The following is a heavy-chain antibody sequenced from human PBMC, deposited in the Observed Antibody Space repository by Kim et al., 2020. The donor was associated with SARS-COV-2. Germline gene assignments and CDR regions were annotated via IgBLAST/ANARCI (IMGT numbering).Heavy chain of an antibody. Sequence: SETLSLTCTVSGGSISSYYWSWIRQPPGKGLEWIGYIYYSGSTNYNPSLKSRVTISVDTSKNQFSLKLSSVTAADTAVYYCARHGGPGSYPDAFDIWGQGTMVTVSS. D-gene: IGHD1-26*01. CDR3: ARHGGPGSYPDAFDI. V-gene: IGHV4-59*08. J-gene: IGHJ3*02. CDR1: GGSISSYY. CDR2: IYYSGST.